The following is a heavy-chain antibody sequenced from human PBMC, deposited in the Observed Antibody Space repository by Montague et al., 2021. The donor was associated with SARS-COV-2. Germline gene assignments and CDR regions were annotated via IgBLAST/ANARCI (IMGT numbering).Heavy chain of an antibody. CDR2: IYSSGNN. D-gene: IGHD2-2*01. CDR1: GGSINYYY. CDR3: ARGDHPTTASCYFFDS. J-gene: IGHJ4*02. V-gene: IGHV4-4*07. Sequence: SETLSLTCTVSGGSINYYYWHWLRQSAGKGLEWIGRIYSSGNNNSNPSLESRVIMSVDSSQNQFSLKLNSVTAADTAVYYCARGDHPTTASCYFFDSWGQGALVTVSS.